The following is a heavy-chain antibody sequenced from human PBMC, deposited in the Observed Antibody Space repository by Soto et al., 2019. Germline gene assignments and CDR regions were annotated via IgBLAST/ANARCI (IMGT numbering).Heavy chain of an antibody. D-gene: IGHD3-10*01. CDR2: IYYSGST. J-gene: IGHJ6*02. CDR1: GGSISSGGYY. CDR3: AREGSGSYYNDPNYYYSYGMDV. Sequence: QVQLQESGPGLVKPSQTLSLTCTVSGGSISSGGYYWSWIRQHPGKGLEWIGYIYYSGSTYYNPSLKSRVTISVDTSKNQFSLKLSSVTAADTAVYYCAREGSGSYYNDPNYYYSYGMDVWGQGTTVTVSS. V-gene: IGHV4-31*03.